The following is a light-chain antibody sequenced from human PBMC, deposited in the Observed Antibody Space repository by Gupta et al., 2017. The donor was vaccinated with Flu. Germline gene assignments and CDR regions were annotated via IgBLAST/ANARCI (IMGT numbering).Light chain of an antibody. CDR1: QSVRSY. J-gene: IGKJ4*01. V-gene: IGKV3-20*01. CDR3: WHECNSRIS. Sequence: EIVFTQSPGTLSLSPWDRATLSCRASQSVRSYLAWYHQNPGQTPRLLLYGASRSFTGVLDTISGSGSAGAFTLIIIRLVPPDYAVSYCWHECNSRISFGRGNKLEIK. CDR2: GAS.